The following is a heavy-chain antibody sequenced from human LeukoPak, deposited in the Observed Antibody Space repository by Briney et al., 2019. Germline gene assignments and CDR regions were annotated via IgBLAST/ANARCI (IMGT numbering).Heavy chain of an antibody. CDR1: GFTVSSNY. CDR3: ARDRGTTSSAGYYFDY. J-gene: IGHJ4*02. CDR2: WYDGSEK. D-gene: IGHD6-6*01. Sequence: PGGSLRLSCAASGFTVSSNYMSWVRQAPGKGLEWVAIWYDGSEKFYGDSVKGRFTISRDNSKNTLYLQMNSLRAEDTAVYYCARDRGTTSSAGYYFDYWGQGTLVTVSS. V-gene: IGHV3-33*08.